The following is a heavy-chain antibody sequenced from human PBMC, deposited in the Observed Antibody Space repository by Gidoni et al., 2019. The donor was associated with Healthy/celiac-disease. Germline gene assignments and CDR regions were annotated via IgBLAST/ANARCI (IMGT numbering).Heavy chain of an antibody. CDR2: IRGSGGST. J-gene: IGHJ4*02. CDR1: GFTFSSYA. Sequence: EVQLLESGGGLVQPGGSLRLSCSASGFTFSSYAMSWVRQAPGKGLGWVSAIRGSGGSTYYADSVKGRFTISRDNSKNTLYLQMNSLRAEDTAVYYCAKGSVASRGYSSSWRAGPLFDYWGQGTLVTVSS. D-gene: IGHD6-13*01. V-gene: IGHV3-23*01. CDR3: AKGSVASRGYSSSWRAGPLFDY.